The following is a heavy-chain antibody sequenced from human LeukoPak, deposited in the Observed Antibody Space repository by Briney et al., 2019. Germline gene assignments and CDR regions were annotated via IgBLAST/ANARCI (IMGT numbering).Heavy chain of an antibody. V-gene: IGHV3-30-3*01. CDR3: AREVVPAENWFDP. D-gene: IGHD2-2*01. J-gene: IGHJ5*02. CDR1: GFTFSSYA. Sequence: SGGSLRLSCAASGFTFSSYAMHWVRQAPGKGLEWVAVISYDGSNKYYADSVKGRFTISRDNSKNTLYLQMNSLRAEDTAVYYCAREVVPAENWFDPWGQGTLVTVS. CDR2: ISYDGSNK.